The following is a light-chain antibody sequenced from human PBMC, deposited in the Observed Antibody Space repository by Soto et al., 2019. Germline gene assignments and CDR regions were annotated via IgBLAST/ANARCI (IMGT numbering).Light chain of an antibody. Sequence: QSALTQPASVSESPGQMSNHPCCVSSNCVANNRFVSVYQHSPGTGPKLLIYGARRRPPGGSNRFSASKSGNTASLTISGLQSDDEADYYCCSFVATGTYLFGSGTKVTVL. CDR1: SNCVANNRF. J-gene: IGLJ1*01. V-gene: IGLV2-23*01. CDR3: CSFVATGTYL. CDR2: GAR.